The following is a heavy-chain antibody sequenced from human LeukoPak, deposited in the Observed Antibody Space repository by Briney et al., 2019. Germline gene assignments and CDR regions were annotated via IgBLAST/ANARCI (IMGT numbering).Heavy chain of an antibody. CDR3: AREMVRSKHYYDSSGYSD. Sequence: PSETLSLTCTVSGGSISSGGYYWSWIRQHPGKGQEWIGYIYYSGSTYYNPSLKSRVTISVDTSKNQFSLKLSSVTAADTVVYYCAREMVRSKHYYDSSGYSDWGQGTLVTVSS. CDR1: GGSISSGGYY. V-gene: IGHV4-31*03. CDR2: IYYSGST. J-gene: IGHJ4*02. D-gene: IGHD3-22*01.